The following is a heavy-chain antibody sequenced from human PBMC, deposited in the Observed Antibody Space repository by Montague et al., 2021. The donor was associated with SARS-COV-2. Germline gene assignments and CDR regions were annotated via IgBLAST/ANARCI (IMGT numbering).Heavy chain of an antibody. CDR1: GASVASGNFY. CDR3: ARSRANVPSRPGFDY. CDR2: MYYTGHT. V-gene: IGHV4-61*01. Sequence: ETLSLTCTVSGASVASGNFYWSWIRQPPGKGLEWIGYMYYTGHTNYNPSLESRVTMPVDPSKNQFSLTLTSVTAADTAVYYCARSRANVPSRPGFDYWGQGALVTASS. J-gene: IGHJ4*02. D-gene: IGHD6-6*01.